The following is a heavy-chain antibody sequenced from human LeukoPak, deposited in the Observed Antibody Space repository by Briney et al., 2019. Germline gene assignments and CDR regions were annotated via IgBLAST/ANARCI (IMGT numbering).Heavy chain of an antibody. J-gene: IGHJ4*01. CDR3: TRVNSGGDGDYDFDY. CDR1: GGSISSYY. CDR2: IYYSGST. V-gene: IGHV4-59*01. D-gene: IGHD4-17*01. Sequence: SETLSLTCTVSGGSISSYYWSWIREPPGEGREGIGYIYYSGSTNYNPSLKSRVTISVDTTNNQFSLKQSPVADANTVVYYWTRVNSGGDGDYDFDYRGHGTMVTVST.